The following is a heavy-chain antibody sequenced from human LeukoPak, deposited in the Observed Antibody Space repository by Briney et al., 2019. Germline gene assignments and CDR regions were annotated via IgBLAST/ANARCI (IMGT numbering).Heavy chain of an antibody. CDR3: ARVFQYYGDYSSPH. CDR2: ISSSSSYI. J-gene: IGHJ4*02. CDR1: GFTFSSYS. V-gene: IGHV3-21*01. D-gene: IGHD4-17*01. Sequence: GGSLRLSCAASGFTFSSYSMNWVRQAPGKGLEWVSSISSSSSYIYYADSVKGRFTISRDNAKNSLYLQMSSLRAEDTAVYYCARVFQYYGDYSSPHWGQGTLVTVSS.